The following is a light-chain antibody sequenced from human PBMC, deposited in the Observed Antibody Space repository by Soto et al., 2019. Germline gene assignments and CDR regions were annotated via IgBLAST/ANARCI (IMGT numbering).Light chain of an antibody. CDR3: QQANTFALT. J-gene: IGKJ4*01. CDR2: SAS. Sequence: DIQMTQSPSSVSASVGDRVTITCRASQDINKWLAWYQQKPGTAPKLLIYSASSLYTGVPSRFSGSGSGTDFTLTISSLQPEDFATYYCQQANTFALTFGGGTKEDI. V-gene: IGKV1-12*01. CDR1: QDINKW.